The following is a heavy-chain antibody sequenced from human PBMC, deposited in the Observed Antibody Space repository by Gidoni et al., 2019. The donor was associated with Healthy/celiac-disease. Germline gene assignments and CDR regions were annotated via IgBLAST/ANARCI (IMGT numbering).Heavy chain of an antibody. Sequence: QVQLQESGPGLVKPSQTLSLPCPVSGGSISSGGYYWSWIRQHPGKGLEWIGYIYYSGSTYYNPSLKSRVTISVDTSKNQFSLKLSSVTAADTAVYYCARDYYDSSGYYYGGFDYWGQGTLVTVSS. D-gene: IGHD3-22*01. CDR2: IYYSGST. CDR3: ARDYYDSSGYYYGGFDY. CDR1: GGSISSGGYY. J-gene: IGHJ4*02. V-gene: IGHV4-31*03.